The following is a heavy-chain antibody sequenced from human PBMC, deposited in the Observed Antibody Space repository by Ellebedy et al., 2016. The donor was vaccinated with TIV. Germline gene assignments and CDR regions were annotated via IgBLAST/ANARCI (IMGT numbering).Heavy chain of an antibody. CDR2: IYPGDSDT. Sequence: GVSLKISCKGSGYSFTSYWIGWVRQMPGKGLEWMGIIYPGDSDTRYSPSFQGQVTISADKSISTAYLQWSSLKASDTAMYYCARGAGYSSGWYPTQYYYYGMDVWGQGTTVTVSS. V-gene: IGHV5-51*01. J-gene: IGHJ6*02. CDR1: GYSFTSYW. D-gene: IGHD6-19*01. CDR3: ARGAGYSSGWYPTQYYYYGMDV.